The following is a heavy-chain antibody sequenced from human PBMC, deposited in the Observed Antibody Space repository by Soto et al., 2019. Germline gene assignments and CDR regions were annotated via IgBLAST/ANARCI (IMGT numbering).Heavy chain of an antibody. Sequence: PSETLSLTCTVSGGTISSWYWSWIRQPPGKGLEWIGYIYYSGSTNCNPSLKSRVTISVDTSKNQFSLKLSSVTAADTAVYYCARRYGSAIDYWGQGTTVTVSS. V-gene: IGHV4-59*08. CDR3: ARRYGSAIDY. D-gene: IGHD1-26*01. J-gene: IGHJ4*03. CDR1: GGTISSWY. CDR2: IYYSGST.